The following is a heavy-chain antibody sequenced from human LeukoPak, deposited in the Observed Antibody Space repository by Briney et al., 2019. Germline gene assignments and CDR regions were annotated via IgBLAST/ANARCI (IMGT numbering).Heavy chain of an antibody. CDR1: GFTFSSCS. J-gene: IGHJ4*02. D-gene: IGHD3-10*01. CDR3: ARDLVSGTMGY. CDR2: ISSSSSYI. Sequence: GGSLRLSCAASGFTFSSCSMNWVRQAPGKGLEWVSSISSSSSYIYYADSVKGRFTIPRDNAKNSLYLQMNSLRAEGTAVYYCARDLVSGTMGYWGQGTLVTVSS. V-gene: IGHV3-21*01.